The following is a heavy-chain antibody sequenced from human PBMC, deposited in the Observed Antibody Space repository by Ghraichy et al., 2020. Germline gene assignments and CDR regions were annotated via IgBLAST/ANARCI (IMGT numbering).Heavy chain of an antibody. CDR3: ARDYYGSGSYPLSWYFDY. CDR2: ISYDGSNK. CDR1: GFTFSSYA. Sequence: GSLRLSCAASGFTFSSYAMHWVRQAPGKGLEWVAVISYDGSNKYYADSVKGRFTISRDNSKNTLYLQMNSLRAEDMAVYYCARDYYGSGSYPLSWYFDYWGQGTLVTVSS. V-gene: IGHV3-30-3*01. D-gene: IGHD3-10*01. J-gene: IGHJ4*02.